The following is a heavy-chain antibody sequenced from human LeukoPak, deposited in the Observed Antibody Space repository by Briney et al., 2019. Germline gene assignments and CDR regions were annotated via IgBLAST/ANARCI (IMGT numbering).Heavy chain of an antibody. V-gene: IGHV3-15*01. Sequence: PGGSLRLSCAASGFTFSNAWMSWVRQAPGKGLEWVGRIKSKTDGGTTDYAAPVKGRFTISRDDSKTTLYLQMNSLKTEDTAVYYCTARIAAAGTLNDYWGQGTLVTVSS. J-gene: IGHJ4*02. CDR2: IKSKTDGGTT. CDR3: TARIAAAGTLNDY. CDR1: GFTFSNAW. D-gene: IGHD6-13*01.